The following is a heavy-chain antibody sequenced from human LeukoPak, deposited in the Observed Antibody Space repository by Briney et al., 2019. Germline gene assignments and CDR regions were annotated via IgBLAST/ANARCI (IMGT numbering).Heavy chain of an antibody. CDR1: GGSFGDYY. J-gene: IGHJ6*03. D-gene: IGHD3-10*01. Sequence: SETLSLTCVAYGGSFGDYYWTWIRQPPGRGLEWIGEINHRGSTNYNPSLESRVTISIDTSKNQFSLKVTSVTAADTAVYYCARLRTTQFHAKYYNMDVWGKGTTVIISS. V-gene: IGHV4-34*01. CDR2: INHRGST. CDR3: ARLRTTQFHAKYYNMDV.